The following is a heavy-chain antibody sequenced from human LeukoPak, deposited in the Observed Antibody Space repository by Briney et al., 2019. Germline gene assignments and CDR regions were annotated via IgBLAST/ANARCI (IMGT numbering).Heavy chain of an antibody. CDR2: ISGSGGST. J-gene: IGHJ4*02. Sequence: GGSLRLSCAASGFTFSSYATSWVRQAPGKGLEWVSAISGSGGSTYYADSVKGRFTISRDNSKNTLYLQMNSLRAEDTAVYYCAKDAHDDILTGYHFDYWGQGTLVTVSS. D-gene: IGHD3-9*01. V-gene: IGHV3-23*01. CDR3: AKDAHDDILTGYHFDY. CDR1: GFTFSSYA.